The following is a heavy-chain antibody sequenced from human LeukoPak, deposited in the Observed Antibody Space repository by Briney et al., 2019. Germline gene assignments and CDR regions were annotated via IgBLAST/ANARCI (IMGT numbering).Heavy chain of an antibody. V-gene: IGHV3-30*04. CDR1: GFTFSRYG. D-gene: IGHD4-17*01. J-gene: IGHJ4*02. Sequence: GGSLRLSCAASGFTFSRYGMHWVRQAPGKGLEWVTAISYDGSNKYYADSVKGRFTIFRDNSKNTLYLQMNSLRAEDTAVYYCAKDPYGDYAEYYFDYWGQGTLVTVSS. CDR2: ISYDGSNK. CDR3: AKDPYGDYAEYYFDY.